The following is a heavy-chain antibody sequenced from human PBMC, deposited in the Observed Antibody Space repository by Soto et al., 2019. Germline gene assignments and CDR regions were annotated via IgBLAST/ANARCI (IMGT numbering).Heavy chain of an antibody. V-gene: IGHV4-39*07. D-gene: IGHD6-13*01. CDR1: GGSISSSSYY. CDR3: ARARSSSPNRLFDY. CDR2: IYYSGST. J-gene: IGHJ4*02. Sequence: SETLSLTCTVSGGSISSSSYYWGWIRQPPGKGLEWIGSIYYSGSTYYNPSLKSRVTMSVDTSRNQFSLNLNSVTAADTAVYYCARARSSSPNRLFDYWGQGTLVTVSS.